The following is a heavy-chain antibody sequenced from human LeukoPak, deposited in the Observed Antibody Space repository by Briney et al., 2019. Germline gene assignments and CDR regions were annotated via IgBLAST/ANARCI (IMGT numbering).Heavy chain of an antibody. J-gene: IGHJ3*01. CDR2: INAGNDDT. D-gene: IGHD2-2*01. CDR1: ESIFKTYA. Sequence: ASVKVSCKASESIFKTYAVHWVRQAPGQGLEWMGWINAGNDDTRSSKRLQGRVSITRDTSANIAYMELNGLRSEDTAVYYCATESTTVCDAFHFWGQGTMVLVSS. V-gene: IGHV1-3*01. CDR3: ATESTTVCDAFHF.